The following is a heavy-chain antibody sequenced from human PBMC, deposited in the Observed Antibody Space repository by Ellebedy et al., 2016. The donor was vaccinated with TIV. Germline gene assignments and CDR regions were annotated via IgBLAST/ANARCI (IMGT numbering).Heavy chain of an antibody. CDR1: GFTFSSYW. CDR2: ISGSGGST. J-gene: IGHJ6*02. CDR3: ARGSWACSGSMDV. D-gene: IGHD6-19*01. V-gene: IGHV3-23*01. Sequence: GGSLRLSYAASGFTFSSYWMYWVRQAPGRGLEWVSAISGSGGSTYYADSVKGRFTISRDNSKNTLYLQMNSLVAEDTAVYYCARGSWACSGSMDVWGQGTTVTVSS.